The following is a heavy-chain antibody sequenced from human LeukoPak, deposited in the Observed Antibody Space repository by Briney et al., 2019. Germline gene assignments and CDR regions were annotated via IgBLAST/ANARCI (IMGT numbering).Heavy chain of an antibody. V-gene: IGHV3-48*01. CDR1: GFTFSSYS. CDR2: ISSSSSTI. J-gene: IGHJ6*03. CDR3: ARDLPYCSSTSCYIYYYYYMDV. D-gene: IGHD2-2*01. Sequence: PGGSLRLSCAASGFTFSSYSMNWVRQAPGKGLEWVSYISSSSSTIYYAASVKGRFTISRDNAKNSLYLQMNSLRAEDTAVYYCARDLPYCSSTSCYIYYYYYMDVWGKGTTVTVSS.